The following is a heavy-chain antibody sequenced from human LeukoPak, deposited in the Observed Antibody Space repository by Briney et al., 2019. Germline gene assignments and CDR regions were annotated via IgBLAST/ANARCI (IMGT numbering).Heavy chain of an antibody. D-gene: IGHD3-16*01. V-gene: IGHV3-23*01. CDR2: ISGSGVTT. CDR3: ARGGGLDV. CDR1: GFIFGHYA. Sequence: GGSLRLSCAASGFIFGHYAMSWVRQAPGKGLEWVSFISGSGVTTYYADSVKGRFTISRDNAKNSLYLQMSNLRAEDTAVYFCARGGGLDVWGQGATVTVSS. J-gene: IGHJ6*02.